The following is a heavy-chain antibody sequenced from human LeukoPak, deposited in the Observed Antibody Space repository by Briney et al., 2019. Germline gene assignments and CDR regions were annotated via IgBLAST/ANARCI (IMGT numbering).Heavy chain of an antibody. CDR1: GYTFTGYY. CDR3: ARVIFESGSYWG. J-gene: IGHJ4*02. CDR2: INPNSGGT. Sequence: ASVKVSCKASGYTFTGYYMHWVRQAPGQGLEWMGWINPNSGGTNYAQKFQGRVTMTRDTSISTAYMELSRLRSDDTAVYYCARVIFESGSYWGWGQGTLVTVSS. D-gene: IGHD1-26*01. V-gene: IGHV1-2*02.